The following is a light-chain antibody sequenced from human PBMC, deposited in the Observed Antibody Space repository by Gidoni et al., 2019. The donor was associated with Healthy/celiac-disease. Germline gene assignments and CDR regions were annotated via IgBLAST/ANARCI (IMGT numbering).Light chain of an antibody. CDR1: QSVSSSY. CDR2: GAS. Sequence: EIVLPQSPGTLSLSPGERATLSCRASQSVSSSYLAWYQQKHGQAPRLLIYGASSRATGIPDRFSGSGSGTDFTLTISRLEPEDFAVYYCQQYGSSPPWTFGQXTKVEIK. CDR3: QQYGSSPPWT. J-gene: IGKJ1*01. V-gene: IGKV3-20*01.